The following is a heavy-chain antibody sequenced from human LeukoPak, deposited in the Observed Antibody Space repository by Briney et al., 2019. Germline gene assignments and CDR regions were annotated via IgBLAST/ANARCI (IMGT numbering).Heavy chain of an antibody. CDR2: ISYDGSNK. J-gene: IGHJ3*02. CDR3: ARSRGSYGYPRGAFDI. Sequence: GGSLRLSCAASGFTFSSYGMHWVRQAPGKGLEWVAVISYDGSNKYYADSVKGRFTISRDNSKNTLYLQMNSLRAEDTAVYYCARSRGSYGYPRGAFDIWGQGTMVTVSS. V-gene: IGHV3-30*03. D-gene: IGHD5-18*01. CDR1: GFTFSSYG.